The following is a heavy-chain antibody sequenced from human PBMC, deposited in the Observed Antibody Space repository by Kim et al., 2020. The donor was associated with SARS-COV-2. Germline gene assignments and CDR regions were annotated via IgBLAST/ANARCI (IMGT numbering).Heavy chain of an antibody. J-gene: IGHJ6*02. CDR2: ISYDGSNK. Sequence: GGSLRLSCAVSGFTFSSYGMHWVCQAPGKGLEWVAVISYDGSNKYYADSVKGRFTITRDNSKNTQYLQMNSLRAEDTAVYYCARETTMVRGVIRMDVWGQGTTVTVSS. D-gene: IGHD3-10*01. CDR1: GFTFSSYG. V-gene: IGHV3-33*05. CDR3: ARETTMVRGVIRMDV.